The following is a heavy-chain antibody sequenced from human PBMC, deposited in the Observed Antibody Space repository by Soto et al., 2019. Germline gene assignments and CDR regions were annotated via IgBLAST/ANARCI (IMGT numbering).Heavy chain of an antibody. D-gene: IGHD2-2*01. CDR3: PTVAKGSTRTKGDYYEGMDV. CDR2: IYPGDSDT. V-gene: IGHV5-51*01. CDR1: GYSFTSYW. J-gene: IGHJ6*02. Sequence: PGESLKISCEGSGYSFTSYWIGWVRQMPGKGLEWMGIIYPGDSDTRYSPSFQGQVTISADKSISTAYLQWSSLKASDTAMYYCPTVAKGSTRTKGDYYEGMDVWGQGTTVTVSS.